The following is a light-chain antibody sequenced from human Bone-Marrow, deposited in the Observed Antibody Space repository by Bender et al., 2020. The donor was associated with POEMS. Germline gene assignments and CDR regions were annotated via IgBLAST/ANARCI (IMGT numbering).Light chain of an antibody. CDR2: EVN. V-gene: IGLV2-23*02. Sequence: QPALTQPASVSGSPGQSITISCTGGRSDVGSYNLVSWYQHHPGKAPKVIIYEVNKRPSGVSNRFSGSKSANTASLTISGLQAEDEADYYCCSYAGSTTWVFGGGTKLTVL. CDR3: CSYAGSTTWV. CDR1: RSDVGSYNL. J-gene: IGLJ3*02.